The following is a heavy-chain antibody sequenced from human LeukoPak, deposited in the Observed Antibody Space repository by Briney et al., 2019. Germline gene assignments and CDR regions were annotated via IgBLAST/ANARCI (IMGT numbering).Heavy chain of an antibody. Sequence: GGSLRLSCTASGFTFSGAWMTWVRQAPGKGLEWVANIREDGTEKNYVDSVKGRFTISRDNSKNTLYLQMNSLRAEDTAVYYCAKLREWELPDLFDYWGQGTLVTVSS. V-gene: IGHV3-7*03. D-gene: IGHD1-26*01. CDR3: AKLREWELPDLFDY. CDR1: GFTFSGAW. CDR2: IREDGTEK. J-gene: IGHJ4*02.